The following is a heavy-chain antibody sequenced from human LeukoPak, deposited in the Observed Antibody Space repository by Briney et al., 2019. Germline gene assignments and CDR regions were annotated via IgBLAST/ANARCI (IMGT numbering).Heavy chain of an antibody. CDR1: GGSISSSSYY. CDR3: AGTVDTAMVPFDY. V-gene: IGHV4-39*01. Sequence: SETLSLTCTVSGGSISSSSYYWGWIRQPPGKGLEWIGSIYYSGSTYYNPSLKGRVTISVDTSKNQFSLKLSSVTAADTAVYYCAGTVDTAMVPFDYWGQGTLVTVSS. CDR2: IYYSGST. J-gene: IGHJ4*02. D-gene: IGHD5-18*01.